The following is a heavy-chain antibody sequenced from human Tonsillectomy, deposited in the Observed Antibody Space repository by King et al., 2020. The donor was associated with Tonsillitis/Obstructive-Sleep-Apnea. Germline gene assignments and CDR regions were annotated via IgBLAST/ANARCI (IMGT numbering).Heavy chain of an antibody. CDR1: GYSFTSYW. Sequence: VQLPQSGAEVKKPGESLRISCKGSGYSFTSYWISWVRQMPGKGLEWMGRIDPSESYTNYSPSSQGHITISVDKSISTAYLQWSSLKASDTAMYYCARHLRDVYKYAYYYGTDVWGQGTTVTVSS. CDR3: ARHLRDVYKYAYYYGTDV. D-gene: IGHD5-24*01. V-gene: IGHV5-10-1*01. CDR2: IDPSESYT. J-gene: IGHJ6*02.